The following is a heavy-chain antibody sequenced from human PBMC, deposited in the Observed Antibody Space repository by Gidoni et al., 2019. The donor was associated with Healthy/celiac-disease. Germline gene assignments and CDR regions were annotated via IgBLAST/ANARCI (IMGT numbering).Heavy chain of an antibody. CDR3: ARGIGLRVGAFDI. CDR2: INHSGST. CDR1: GGSFSGYY. Sequence: QVQLQQWGAGLLKPSETLSLTCAVYGGSFSGYYWSWIRQPPGKGLEWIGEINHSGSTNYNPSLKSRVTISVDTSKTQFSLKLSSVTAADTAVYYCARGIGLRVGAFDIWGQGTMVTVSS. J-gene: IGHJ3*02. D-gene: IGHD5-12*01. V-gene: IGHV4-34*01.